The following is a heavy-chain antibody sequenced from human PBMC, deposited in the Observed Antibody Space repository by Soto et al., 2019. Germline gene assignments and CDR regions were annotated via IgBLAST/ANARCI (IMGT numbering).Heavy chain of an antibody. Sequence: QVQLVQSGAEVKKPGASVKVSCKASGYTFTSYDINLVRLVTGQVLECMGWMNPNTGNSGYAQKFQGRVTMTRSTSISTAYMELSSLRSEDTAVYYCARKYNYDNDKFDHWGQGTLVTVSS. J-gene: IGHJ4*02. CDR1: GYTFTSYD. CDR2: MNPNTGNS. CDR3: ARKYNYDNDKFDH. D-gene: IGHD3-22*01. V-gene: IGHV1-8*01.